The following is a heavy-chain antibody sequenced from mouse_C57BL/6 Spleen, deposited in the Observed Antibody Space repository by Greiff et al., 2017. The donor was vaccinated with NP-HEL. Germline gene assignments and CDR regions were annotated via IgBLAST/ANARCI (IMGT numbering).Heavy chain of an antibody. J-gene: IGHJ2*01. V-gene: IGHV5-4*01. Sequence: EVQRVESGGGLVKPGGSLKLSCAASGFTFSSYAMSWVRQTPEKRLEWVATISDGGSYTYYPDNVKGRFTISRDNAKNNLYLQMSHLKSEDTAMYYCARENYYYGSSPYYFDYWGQGTTLTVSS. CDR2: ISDGGSYT. D-gene: IGHD1-1*01. CDR1: GFTFSSYA. CDR3: ARENYYYGSSPYYFDY.